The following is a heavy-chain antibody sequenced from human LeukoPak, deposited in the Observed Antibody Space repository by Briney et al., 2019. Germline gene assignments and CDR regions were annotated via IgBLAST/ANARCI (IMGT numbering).Heavy chain of an antibody. Sequence: GGSLRLSCAASGFTLRNYAMFWVRQAPGKGLEWVSAVSGRDDSTYYADSVKGRFIIYRDNSKNTLYLQMNSLRAEDTAVYYCAKWGDYDILTGYYDPDYWGQGTLVTVSS. V-gene: IGHV3-23*01. CDR2: VSGRDDST. CDR3: AKWGDYDILTGYYDPDY. J-gene: IGHJ4*02. CDR1: GFTLRNYA. D-gene: IGHD3-9*01.